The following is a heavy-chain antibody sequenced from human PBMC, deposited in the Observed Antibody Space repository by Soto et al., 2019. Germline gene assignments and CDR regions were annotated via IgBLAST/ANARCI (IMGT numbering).Heavy chain of an antibody. D-gene: IGHD3-16*01. CDR1: GGSVNSGSYY. CDR2: VFYSGNS. CDR3: VRSYTLMVAALGE. J-gene: IGHJ1*01. V-gene: IGHV4-61*01. Sequence: LSLTCTVSGGSVNSGSYYWNWIRQPPGKGLEWLGYVFYSGNSNYKPSVRSRVAISVDTSKNQFFLRLSSVTAADTAVYYCVRSYTLMVAALGEWGQGTLVTVSS.